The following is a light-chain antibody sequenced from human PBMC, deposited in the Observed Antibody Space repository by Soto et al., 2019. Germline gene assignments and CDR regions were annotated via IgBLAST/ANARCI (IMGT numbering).Light chain of an antibody. Sequence: EIVLTQSPATLSLSPGERATLSCRASQSFRGLLTWYQQKPGQAPRLLIYDAYNRATGISPRFSGSGSGTDFTLTISSLEPEDSAVYYCQQRHMWPITFGQGTRLEIK. J-gene: IGKJ5*01. V-gene: IGKV3-11*01. CDR1: QSFRGL. CDR2: DAY. CDR3: QQRHMWPIT.